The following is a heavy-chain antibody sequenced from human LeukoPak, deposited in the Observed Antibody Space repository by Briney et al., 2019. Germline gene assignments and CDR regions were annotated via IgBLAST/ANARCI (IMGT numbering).Heavy chain of an antibody. CDR3: AREDSGYYYYGMDV. D-gene: IGHD1-26*01. J-gene: IGHJ6*02. CDR1: GGSIRNHY. CDR2: IYTSVST. Sequence: SETLSLTCTVSGGSIRNHYWSWLRQPAGTALEWTGRIYTSVSTNYNPSLKSRVTMSVDTSKNQFSLKLSSMTAADTAVYYCAREDSGYYYYGMDVWGQGTTVTVSS. V-gene: IGHV4-4*07.